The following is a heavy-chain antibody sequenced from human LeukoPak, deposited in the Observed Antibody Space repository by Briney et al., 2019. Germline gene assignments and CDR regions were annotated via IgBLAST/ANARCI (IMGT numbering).Heavy chain of an antibody. CDR1: GFTFSKYG. J-gene: IGHJ4*02. CDR3: AKEASRGYSFPYTPIEKPYYFDY. D-gene: IGHD5-18*01. Sequence: GGSLRLSCVASGFTFSKYGIYWVRQAPGKGLEWVTFIQYDGSDKYYADSVKGRFTISRDNSKNTLFLQMNSLRVEDTAVYYCAKEASRGYSFPYTPIEKPYYFDYWGQGTLVTASS. V-gene: IGHV3-30*02. CDR2: IQYDGSDK.